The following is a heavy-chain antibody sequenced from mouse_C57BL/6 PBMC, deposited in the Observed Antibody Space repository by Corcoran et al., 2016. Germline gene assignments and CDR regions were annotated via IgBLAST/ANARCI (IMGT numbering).Heavy chain of an antibody. Sequence: QIQLVQSGPGLKKPGETVKISCKASGYTFTTYGMSGVKQAPGKGLKWMGWINTYSGVPTYADDFKGRFAFSLETYASNAYLQINNLKNEDTATYFGARDGWYLDGWGTGTTVTVSS. CDR3: ARDGWYLDG. V-gene: IGHV9-3*01. J-gene: IGHJ1*03. CDR1: GYTFTTYG. CDR2: INTYSGVP.